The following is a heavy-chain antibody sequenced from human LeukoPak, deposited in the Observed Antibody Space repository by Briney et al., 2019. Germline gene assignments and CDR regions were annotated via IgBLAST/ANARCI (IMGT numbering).Heavy chain of an antibody. CDR3: ATKQWLAPPPDS. Sequence: GGSLRLSCATSGFTFSKYWMLWVRQAPGKGLESVSRINTDGTVTTYADSVKGRFTVSRDNADNTMFPQMNSVRDEDTAVYYCATKQWLAPPPDSWGQGTPVTVSS. CDR2: INTDGTVT. CDR1: GFTFSKYW. V-gene: IGHV3-74*01. J-gene: IGHJ4*02. D-gene: IGHD6-19*01.